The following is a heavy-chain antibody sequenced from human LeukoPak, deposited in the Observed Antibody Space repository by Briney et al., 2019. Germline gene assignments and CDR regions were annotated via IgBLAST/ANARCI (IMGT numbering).Heavy chain of an antibody. J-gene: IGHJ2*01. CDR3: AREGAGYFDL. D-gene: IGHD3-16*01. V-gene: IGHV1-3*03. CDR1: GYTFTGYA. CDR2: INAGNGNT. Sequence: ASVKVSCKASGYTFTGYAIHWMRQAPGQGLEWMGWINAGNGNTKYSQEFQGRVTITRDTSASTAYMELSSLRSEDMAVYYCAREGAGYFDLWGRGTLVSVSS.